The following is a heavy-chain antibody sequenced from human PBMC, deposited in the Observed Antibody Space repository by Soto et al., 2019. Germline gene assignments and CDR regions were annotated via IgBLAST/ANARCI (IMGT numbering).Heavy chain of an antibody. V-gene: IGHV1-69*12. D-gene: IGHD3-16*01. CDR3: ARAGESLRWHYDMDV. CDR1: GGTFSSYA. Sequence: QVQLVQSGAEVKKPGSSVKVSCKASGGTFSSYAISWVRQAPGQGLEWMGGIIPIFGTANYAQKLQGRVTITADESTSTAYMELSILRSEVTAVYECARAGESLRWHYDMDVWGQGTTVTVSS. J-gene: IGHJ6*02. CDR2: IIPIFGTA.